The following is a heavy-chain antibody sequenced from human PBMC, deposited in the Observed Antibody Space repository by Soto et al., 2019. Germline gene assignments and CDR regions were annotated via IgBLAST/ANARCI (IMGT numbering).Heavy chain of an antibody. V-gene: IGHV1-46*01. Sequence: WASVKVSCKASGYTFTNYYVQWVRQAPGQGLEWMGVIHPDGGHTTYSQKFQDRVTMTRDTFTSTIYMELRSLRSEDTAVYYCARGDNDYWGQGTLVTVSS. J-gene: IGHJ4*02. CDR1: GYTFTNYY. CDR2: IHPDGGHT. CDR3: ARGDNDY.